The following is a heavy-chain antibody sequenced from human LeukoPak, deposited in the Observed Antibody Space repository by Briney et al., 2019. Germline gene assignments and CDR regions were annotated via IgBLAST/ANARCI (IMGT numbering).Heavy chain of an antibody. CDR3: WIGLDGIAAASPGY. J-gene: IGHJ4*02. CDR2: INHSGST. D-gene: IGHD6-13*01. CDR1: GGSFSGCY. V-gene: IGHV4-34*01. Sequence: SETLSLTCAVYGGSFSGCYWSWIRQPPGKGLEWIVEINHSGSTNYNPYLKSRVTISVDTSKNQFSLKLSSVTAADTAVYYCWIGLDGIAAASPGYWGQGTLVTVSS.